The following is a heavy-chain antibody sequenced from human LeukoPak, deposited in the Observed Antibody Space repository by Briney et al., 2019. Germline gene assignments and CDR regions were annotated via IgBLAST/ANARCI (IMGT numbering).Heavy chain of an antibody. J-gene: IGHJ3*02. CDR1: GGSISSYY. Sequence: SETLSLTCTVSGGSISSYYWSWIRQPPGKGLEWIGYIYYSGSTNYNPSLKSRVTISVDTSKNQFSQKLSSVTAADTAVYYCARDLPKAELPHAFDIWGQGTMVTVSS. CDR3: ARDLPKAELPHAFDI. V-gene: IGHV4-59*12. CDR2: IYYSGST. D-gene: IGHD1-26*01.